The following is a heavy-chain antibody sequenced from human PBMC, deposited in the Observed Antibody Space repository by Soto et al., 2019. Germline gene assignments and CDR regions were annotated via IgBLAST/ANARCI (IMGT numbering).Heavy chain of an antibody. CDR1: GFSFSADGVG. V-gene: IGHV2-5*02. CDR3: AHAYGGTSWPNDAFDV. CDR2: IFWDDDA. Sequence: QITLKESGPTLVKPTQTLTLTCIFSGFSFSADGVGVGWIRQPPGKALEWLALIFWDDDARYSPSLKSRLTLTKDTSKNQVVLTMTNMDPVDTATYYCAHAYGGTSWPNDAFDVWGPGTVVTVSS. D-gene: IGHD2-21*01. J-gene: IGHJ3*01.